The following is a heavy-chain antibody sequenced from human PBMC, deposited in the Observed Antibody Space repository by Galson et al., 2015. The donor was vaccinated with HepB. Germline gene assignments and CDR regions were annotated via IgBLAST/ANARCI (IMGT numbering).Heavy chain of an antibody. CDR3: ARVADADYGDHSHFDY. CDR2: ISSTGTYT. D-gene: IGHD4-17*01. Sequence: GSLRLSCAASGFTFSDYYMSWIRQAPGKGLEWLSYISSTGTYTNYADSVKGRFTISRDNAKNSLYLQMNNLRAEDTAVYYCARVADADYGDHSHFDYWGQGTLVTVSS. CDR1: GFTFSDYY. J-gene: IGHJ4*02. V-gene: IGHV3-11*06.